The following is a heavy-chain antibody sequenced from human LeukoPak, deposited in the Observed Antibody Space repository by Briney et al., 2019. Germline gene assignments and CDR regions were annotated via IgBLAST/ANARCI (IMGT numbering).Heavy chain of an antibody. CDR1: GFTFGDYA. Sequence: GGSLRLSCTASGFTFGDYAMSWFRQAPGKGLEWVGSIRSKAYGGTTEYAASVKGRFTISRDDSKSIAYLQMNSLKTEDTAVYYCTRVGIAVAGTWFDYWGQGTLVTVSS. V-gene: IGHV3-49*03. CDR3: TRVGIAVAGTWFDY. D-gene: IGHD6-19*01. J-gene: IGHJ4*02. CDR2: IRSKAYGGTT.